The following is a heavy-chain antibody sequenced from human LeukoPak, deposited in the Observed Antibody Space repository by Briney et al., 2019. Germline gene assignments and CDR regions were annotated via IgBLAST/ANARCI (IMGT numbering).Heavy chain of an antibody. Sequence: GGSLRLSCAASGFTFSSYAMSWVRQAPGKGLEWVSAISGSGGSTYYADSVKGRFTISRDNSKNTLYLQMNSLRAEDTAVYYCAKDERLGSGYLGFDYWGQGTLVTVSS. CDR3: AKDERLGSGYLGFDY. CDR1: GFTFSSYA. V-gene: IGHV3-23*01. J-gene: IGHJ4*02. D-gene: IGHD3-22*01. CDR2: ISGSGGST.